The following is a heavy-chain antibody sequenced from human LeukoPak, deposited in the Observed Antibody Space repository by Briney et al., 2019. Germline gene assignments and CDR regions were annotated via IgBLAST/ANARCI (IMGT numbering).Heavy chain of an antibody. CDR3: ARGKGYFDY. CDR1: RGSISGYY. V-gene: IGHV4-59*01. Sequence: SSETLSLTCTVSRGSISGYYWSWIRQPPGKGLEWIGYTYYSGSTNYNHSLKSRVTISADTSENQFSLKLSSVTAADTAVYYCARGKGYFDYWGQGTLVTVSS. J-gene: IGHJ4*02. CDR2: TYYSGST.